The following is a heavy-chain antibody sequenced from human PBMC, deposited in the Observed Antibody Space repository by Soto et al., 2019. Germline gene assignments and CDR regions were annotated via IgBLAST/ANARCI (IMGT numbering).Heavy chain of an antibody. D-gene: IGHD2-21*02. Sequence: QLVESGGGLVYPGGSLKLSCVGSGFSFSDYSMNWVRQAPGKGLQWISYISSSSDDIHYADSVKGRFTVSRDNAKNALFLQMNSLRDDDTAIYYCARLPKGSLVTAWGQGTQVTVSS. CDR3: ARLPKGSLVTA. J-gene: IGHJ4*02. CDR2: ISSSSDDI. V-gene: IGHV3-48*02. CDR1: GFSFSDYS.